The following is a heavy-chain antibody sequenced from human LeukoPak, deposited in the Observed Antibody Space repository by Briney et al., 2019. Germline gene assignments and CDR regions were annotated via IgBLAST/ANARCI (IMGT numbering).Heavy chain of an antibody. CDR1: GGSISSSSYY. V-gene: IGHV4-39*01. D-gene: IGHD2-2*02. CDR3: ARRIVVPAAIGSWFDP. Sequence: PSETLSLTCTVSGGSISSSSYYWGWIRQPPGKGLEWIGSIYYSGSTYYNPSLKSRVTISVDTSKNQFSLKLSSVTAADTAVYYCARRIVVPAAIGSWFDPWGQGTLVTVSS. CDR2: IYYSGST. J-gene: IGHJ5*02.